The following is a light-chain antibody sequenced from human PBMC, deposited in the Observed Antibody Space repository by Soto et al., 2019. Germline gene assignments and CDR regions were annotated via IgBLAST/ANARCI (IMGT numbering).Light chain of an antibody. V-gene: IGLV1-51*01. CDR1: SSNIGNNY. CDR2: DNN. J-gene: IGLJ2*01. Sequence: QSVLTQPPSVSAAPGQKVTISCAGSSSNIGNNYVSWYQQLPGTAHKLLIYDNNKRPSGIPDRFFGSKSGTSATLGITGLQTGDEADYYCGTWDSSLSAVVFGGGTKVTVL. CDR3: GTWDSSLSAVV.